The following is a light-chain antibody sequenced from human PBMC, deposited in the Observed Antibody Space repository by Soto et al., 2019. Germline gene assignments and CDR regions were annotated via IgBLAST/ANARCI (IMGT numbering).Light chain of an antibody. J-gene: IGKJ3*01. Sequence: GMKQSPATLSVSQGERATLSCRASQSVSSNLAWYQQKPGQAPRILIYGASTRATGIPARFSGSGSGTEFTLTISSLQSEDFAVYYCQQYNNWPPEPFGPGTNVAIK. CDR2: GAS. CDR1: QSVSSN. CDR3: QQYNNWPPEP. V-gene: IGKV3-15*01.